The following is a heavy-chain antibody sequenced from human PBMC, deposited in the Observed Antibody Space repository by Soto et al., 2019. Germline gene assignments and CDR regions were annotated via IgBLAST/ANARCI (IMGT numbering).Heavy chain of an antibody. CDR3: AKPRGYNGDEGIDY. V-gene: IGHV3-23*01. CDR2: ISGGGGST. CDR1: GFTFSGYA. D-gene: IGHD5-12*01. Sequence: EVQLLESGGGLVQPGGSLRLSCAASGFTFSGYAMSWVRQAPGKGLEWVSTISGGGGSTYYADSVKGRFTISRDNSKNTVYLEMNSLRAEDTAVYYCAKPRGYNGDEGIDYWGQGTLVTVSS. J-gene: IGHJ4*02.